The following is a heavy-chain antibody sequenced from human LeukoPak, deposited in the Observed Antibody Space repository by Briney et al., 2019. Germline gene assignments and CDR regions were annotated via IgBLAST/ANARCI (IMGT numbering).Heavy chain of an antibody. J-gene: IGHJ4*02. CDR2: IKSDGSDA. CDR1: GFTLSSYW. D-gene: IGHD2-15*01. Sequence: GGSLRLSCAASGFTLSSYWMHWVRQVPGKGLVWVPRIKSDGSDARYADSVKGRFTISRDNAKNTLYLQMNSLRAEDTAVYYCAREISGRDDYWGQGTLVTVSS. CDR3: AREISGRDDY. V-gene: IGHV3-74*01.